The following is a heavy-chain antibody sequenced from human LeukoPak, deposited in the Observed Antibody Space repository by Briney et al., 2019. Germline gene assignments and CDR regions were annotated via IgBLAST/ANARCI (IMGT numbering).Heavy chain of an antibody. J-gene: IGHJ6*02. D-gene: IGHD5-12*01. CDR2: IYYSGST. CDR3: ARRRNSGYDLHYYYYGMDV. CDR1: GGSISSGGYY. Sequence: SETLSLTCTVSGGSISSGGYYWSWIRQHPGKGLEWIGSIYYSGSTYYNPSLKSRVTISVDTSKNQFSLKLSSVTAADTAVYYCARRRNSGYDLHYYYYGMDVWGQGTTVTVSS. V-gene: IGHV4-39*01.